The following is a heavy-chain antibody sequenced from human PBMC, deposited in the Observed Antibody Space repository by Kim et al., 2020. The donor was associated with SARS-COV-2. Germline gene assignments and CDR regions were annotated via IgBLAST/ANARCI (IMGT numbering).Heavy chain of an antibody. CDR1: GGSISSSSYY. Sequence: SETLSLTCTVSGGSISSSSYYWGWIRQPPGKGLEWIGSIYYSGSTYYNPSLKSRVTISVDTSKNQFSLKLSSVTAADTAVYYCARLILTVTYGAFDYWGQGTLVTVSS. CDR2: IYYSGST. CDR3: ARLILTVTYGAFDY. V-gene: IGHV4-39*01. J-gene: IGHJ4*02. D-gene: IGHD4-17*01.